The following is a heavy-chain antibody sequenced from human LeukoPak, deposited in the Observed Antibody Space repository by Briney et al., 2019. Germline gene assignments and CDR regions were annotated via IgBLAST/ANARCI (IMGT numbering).Heavy chain of an antibody. J-gene: IGHJ4*02. CDR3: AKRGIVIRAVIIIGFHKEAYYFDY. Sequence: GGSLRLSCVVSGITLSNYGMSWARQAPGKGLEWVSGISERGGSTNYADSVKGRFIISRDTSKNTVYLQMNSLRVEDTAVYFCAKRGIVIRAVIIIGFHKEAYYFDYWGQGILVTVSS. CDR2: ISERGGST. CDR1: GITLSNYG. V-gene: IGHV3-23*01. D-gene: IGHD3-10*01.